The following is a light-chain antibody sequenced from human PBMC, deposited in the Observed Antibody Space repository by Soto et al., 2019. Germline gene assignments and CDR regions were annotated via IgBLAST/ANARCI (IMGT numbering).Light chain of an antibody. CDR3: QQYDSLPLT. CDR1: QDISNY. V-gene: IGKV1-33*01. J-gene: IGKJ4*01. CDR2: DAS. Sequence: DIQMTQSPSSLSASVGDRVTFTCQASQDISNYLSWYQQKPGTAPKFLIYDASNLESGVPSRFSGTGSGTDFTFTISSLQPEDIATYYCQQYDSLPLTLGGGTKVEIK.